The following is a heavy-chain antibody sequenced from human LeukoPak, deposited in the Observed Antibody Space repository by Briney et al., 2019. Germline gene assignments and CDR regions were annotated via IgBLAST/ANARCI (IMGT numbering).Heavy chain of an antibody. CDR1: GYTFTNYG. CDR3: ARTGLQYYYYYMDV. V-gene: IGHV1-18*01. D-gene: IGHD4-11*01. Sequence: GASVKVSCKASGYTFTNYGISWVRQAPGQGLEWMGWISAYNGNTNYAQKLQGRVTTTTDTSTSTAYMELRSLRSDDTAVYYCARTGLQYYYYYMDVWGIGTTVTVSS. CDR2: ISAYNGNT. J-gene: IGHJ6*03.